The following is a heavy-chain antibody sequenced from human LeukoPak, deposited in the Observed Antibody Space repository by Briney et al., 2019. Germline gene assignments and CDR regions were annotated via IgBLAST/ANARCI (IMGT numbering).Heavy chain of an antibody. J-gene: IGHJ4*02. D-gene: IGHD1-20*01. CDR3: ARGEGGNWNREYYFDY. CDR2: MNPNSGNT. Sequence: ASVKVSCKASGYTFTSYDINWVRQATGQGLEWMGWMNPNSGNTGYAQKFQGRVTMTRNTSISTAYMELSSLRSEDTAVYYCARGEGGNWNREYYFDYWGQGTLVAVSS. V-gene: IGHV1-8*01. CDR1: GYTFTSYD.